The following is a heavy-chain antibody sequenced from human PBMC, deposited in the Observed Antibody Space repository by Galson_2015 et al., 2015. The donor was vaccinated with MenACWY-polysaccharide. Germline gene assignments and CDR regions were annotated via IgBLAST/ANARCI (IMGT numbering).Heavy chain of an antibody. D-gene: IGHD6-19*01. CDR3: TRGVLAVARVPTSGSNDF. J-gene: IGHJ4*02. CDR2: INPDSGDT. V-gene: IGHV1-2*02. Sequence: SVKVSCKASGYTFTDYNMYWVRQAPGQGLEWMGWINPDSGDTKSAQKFQGRVTMTRDGSISTAYMELSWLRSDDTAVYYCTRGVLAVARVPTSGSNDFWGQGTLVTVSS. CDR1: GYTFTDYN.